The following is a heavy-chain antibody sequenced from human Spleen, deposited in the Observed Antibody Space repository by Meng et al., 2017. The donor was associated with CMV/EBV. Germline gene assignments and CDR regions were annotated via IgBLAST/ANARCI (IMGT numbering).Heavy chain of an antibody. CDR2: INWSGGST. CDR1: GFTFSSYA. CDR3: VGESSGNYLNYFDY. Sequence: GSLRLSCAASGFTFSSYAMSWVRQAPGKGLEWVSGINWSGGSTYYADSVKGRFTISRDNSRNTLSLHMNSLGADDTAVYYCVGESSGNYLNYFDYWGQGTLVTVSS. J-gene: IGHJ4*02. D-gene: IGHD3-10*01. V-gene: IGHV3-23*01.